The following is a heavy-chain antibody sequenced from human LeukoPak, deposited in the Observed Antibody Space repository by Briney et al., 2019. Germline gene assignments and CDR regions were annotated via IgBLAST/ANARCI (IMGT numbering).Heavy chain of an antibody. CDR1: GFTVSSNY. CDR3: ARSARGYSYIFDY. Sequence: GGSLRLSCAASGFTVSSNYMSWVRQAPGKGLEWVSVIYSGGGTYYADSVKGRSTISRDNSKNTLYLQINSLRAEDTAVYYCARSARGYSYIFDYWGQGTLVTVSS. V-gene: IGHV3-53*01. D-gene: IGHD5-18*01. J-gene: IGHJ4*02. CDR2: IYSGGGT.